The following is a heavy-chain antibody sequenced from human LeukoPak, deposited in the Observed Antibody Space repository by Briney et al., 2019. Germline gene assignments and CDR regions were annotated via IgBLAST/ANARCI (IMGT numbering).Heavy chain of an antibody. CDR2: IYYSGST. Sequence: SETLSLTCTVSGGSISSYYWSWIRQPPGKGLEWIGYIYYSGSTNYNPSLKSRVTISVDTSKNQFSLKLSSVTAADTAVYYCARSTTENWFDPWGQGTLVTVSS. CDR1: GGSISSYY. V-gene: IGHV4-59*01. D-gene: IGHD4-17*01. J-gene: IGHJ5*02. CDR3: ARSTTENWFDP.